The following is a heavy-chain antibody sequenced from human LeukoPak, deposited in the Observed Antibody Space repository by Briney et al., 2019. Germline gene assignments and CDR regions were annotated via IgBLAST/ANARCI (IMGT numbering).Heavy chain of an antibody. D-gene: IGHD6-19*01. V-gene: IGHV3-30*04. CDR3: ARSPSSGWYYFDY. J-gene: IGHJ4*02. Sequence: GGSLRLSCAASGFTFSSNAMHWVRQAPGKGLEWVAVISYDGSNKYYADSVKGRFTISRDNSKNTLYLQMNSLRAEDTAVYYCARSPSSGWYYFDYWGQGTLVTVSS. CDR1: GFTFSSNA. CDR2: ISYDGSNK.